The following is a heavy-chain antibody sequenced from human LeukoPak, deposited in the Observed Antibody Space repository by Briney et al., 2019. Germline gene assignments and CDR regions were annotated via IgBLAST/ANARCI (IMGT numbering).Heavy chain of an antibody. CDR2: IKEDGSVR. CDR1: AFIYSGHW. Sequence: PGGSLRLSCEGSAFIYSGHWMNWVRQTPGKGLEWVASIKEDGSVRQYVDSVKGRFSISRDNTKGSLFLQLNSLRAEDTAVYYCGRDLGGRSGLWGQGTLVTVSS. CDR3: GRDLGGRSGL. J-gene: IGHJ4*02. V-gene: IGHV3-7*03. D-gene: IGHD1-26*01.